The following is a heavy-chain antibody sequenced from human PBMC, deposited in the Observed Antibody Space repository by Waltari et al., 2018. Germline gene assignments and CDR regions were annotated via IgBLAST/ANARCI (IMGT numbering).Heavy chain of an antibody. V-gene: IGHV3-7*01. CDR1: GFTFSSYW. CDR3: ARDRGRWNIVATTTFDY. J-gene: IGHJ4*02. D-gene: IGHD5-12*01. Sequence: EVQLVESGGGLVQPGGSLRLSCAASGFTFSSYWMSWVRQAPGKGLEWVANIKQDGSEKYYVDSVKGRFTISRDNAKNSLYLQMNSLRAEDTAVYYCARDRGRWNIVATTTFDYWGQGTLVTVSS. CDR2: IKQDGSEK.